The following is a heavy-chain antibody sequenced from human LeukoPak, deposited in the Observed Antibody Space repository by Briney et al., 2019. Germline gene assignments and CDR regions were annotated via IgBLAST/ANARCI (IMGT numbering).Heavy chain of an antibody. Sequence: PGGSLRLSCAASGFTSSSYSMNWVRQAPGKGLEWVSSISTSSTYIYYADSVKGRFTISRDNAKNSLYLQMNTLGDDDTAVYYCARDEPTDAEYWGQGTLVTVSS. J-gene: IGHJ4*02. CDR1: GFTSSSYS. CDR3: ARDEPTDAEY. CDR2: ISTSSTYI. V-gene: IGHV3-21*06. D-gene: IGHD4-11*01.